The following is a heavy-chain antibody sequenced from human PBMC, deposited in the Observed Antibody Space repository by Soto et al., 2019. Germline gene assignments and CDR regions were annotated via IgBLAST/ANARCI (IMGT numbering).Heavy chain of an antibody. CDR2: MNPNSGNT. CDR3: ARDGDGHSTTFDY. V-gene: IGHV1-8*01. J-gene: IGHJ4*02. D-gene: IGHD4-4*01. CDR1: GYTFTSYD. Sequence: ASVKFSFKASGYTFTSYDINWVRQATGQGLDCIGWMNPNSGNTGYAQKFQGRVTMTRNTSISTAYMELSSLRSEDTAVYYCARDGDGHSTTFDYWGQGTLVTVSS.